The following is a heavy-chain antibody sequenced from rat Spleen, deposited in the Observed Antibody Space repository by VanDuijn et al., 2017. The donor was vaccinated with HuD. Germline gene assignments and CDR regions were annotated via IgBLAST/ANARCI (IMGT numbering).Heavy chain of an antibody. CDR2: VSSDGSRT. Sequence: GMAWVRQAPTKGLEWVATVSSDGSRTYYRDSVKGRFTLSRDNAQSTLYLQMDSLRSEDTATYYCVRAPFYYGFDHWGQGVMVTVSS. J-gene: IGHJ2*01. V-gene: IGHV5-29*01. D-gene: IGHD1-1*01. CDR1: G. CDR3: VRAPFYYGFDH.